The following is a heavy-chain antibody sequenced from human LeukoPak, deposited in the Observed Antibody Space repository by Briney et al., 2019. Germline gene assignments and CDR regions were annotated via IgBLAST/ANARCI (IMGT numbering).Heavy chain of an antibody. CDR1: GGSISSYY. J-gene: IGHJ2*01. V-gene: IGHV4-59*01. Sequence: SGTLSLTCTVSGGSISSYYWSWIRQPPGKGLEWIGYIYYSGSTNYNPSLKSRVTISVDTSKNQFSLKLSSVTAADTAVYYCARARHGGARYWYFDLWGRGTLVTVSS. D-gene: IGHD2-21*01. CDR2: IYYSGST. CDR3: ARARHGGARYWYFDL.